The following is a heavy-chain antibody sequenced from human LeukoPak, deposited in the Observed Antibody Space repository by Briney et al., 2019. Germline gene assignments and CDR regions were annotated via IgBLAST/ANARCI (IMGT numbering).Heavy chain of an antibody. CDR1: GFTFSSYW. CDR3: ARDMAATTTTFDY. J-gene: IGHJ4*02. D-gene: IGHD5-12*01. CDR2: IKQDGSEK. V-gene: IGHV3-7*01. Sequence: PGGSLRLSCAASGFTFSSYWMSWVRQAPGKGLEWVANIKQDGSEKYYVDSVKGRFTISRDSAKNSLYLQMNSLRAEDTAVYYCARDMAATTTTFDYWGQGTLVTVSS.